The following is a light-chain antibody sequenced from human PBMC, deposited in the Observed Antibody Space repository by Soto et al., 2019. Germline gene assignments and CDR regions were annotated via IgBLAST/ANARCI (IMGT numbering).Light chain of an antibody. CDR2: EVS. CDR1: SSDDGGYNY. CDR3: SSYTSSSTPYV. Sequence: QSALTQPASVSGSPGQSMTISCTGTSSDDGGYNYVSWYQKHPGKAPKLMIYEVSNRPSGVSNRFSGSKSGNTASLTISGLQAEDEADYYCSSYTSSSTPYVFGTGTKLTVL. J-gene: IGLJ1*01. V-gene: IGLV2-14*01.